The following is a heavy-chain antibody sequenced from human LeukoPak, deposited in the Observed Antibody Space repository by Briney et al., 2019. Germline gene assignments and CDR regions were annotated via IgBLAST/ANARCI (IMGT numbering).Heavy chain of an antibody. Sequence: ASVKVSCKASGGTFSSYAISWVRQAPGQGLEWMGRIIPILGIANYAQKFQGRVTITADKSTSTAYMELSSLRSEDTAVYYCARERRLKAAAVHFDYWGQGTLVTVSS. CDR2: IIPILGIA. CDR3: ARERRLKAAAVHFDY. D-gene: IGHD6-13*01. CDR1: GGTFSSYA. V-gene: IGHV1-69*04. J-gene: IGHJ4*02.